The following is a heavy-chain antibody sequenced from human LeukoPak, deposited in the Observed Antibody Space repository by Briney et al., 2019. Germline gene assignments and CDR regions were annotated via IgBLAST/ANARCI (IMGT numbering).Heavy chain of an antibody. V-gene: IGHV1-69*04. CDR2: IIPIFGIA. CDR3: ARDSQYCSSTSCPKWFDP. CDR1: GGTFSSYA. D-gene: IGHD2-2*01. J-gene: IGHJ5*02. Sequence: SVKVSCKASGGTFSSYAISWVRQAPGQELEWMGRIIPIFGIANYAQKFQGRVTITADKSTSTAYMELSSLRSEDTAVYCCARDSQYCSSTSCPKWFDPWGQGTLVTVSS.